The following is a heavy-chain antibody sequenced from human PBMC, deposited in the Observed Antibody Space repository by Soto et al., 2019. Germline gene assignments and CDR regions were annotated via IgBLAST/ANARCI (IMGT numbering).Heavy chain of an antibody. J-gene: IGHJ5*02. V-gene: IGHV4-59*01. Sequence: SETLSLTCNVSGDSIRSYFWSWIRQPPGKGLEWIGYIPYSGGPTYNPSLKSRVTISIDTSKKQFPLRMTSVTAADTAVYYCASSKMGLISVLETWGQGTLVTVSS. CDR1: GDSIRSYF. CDR2: IPYSGGP. CDR3: ASSKMGLISVLET. D-gene: IGHD2-8*01.